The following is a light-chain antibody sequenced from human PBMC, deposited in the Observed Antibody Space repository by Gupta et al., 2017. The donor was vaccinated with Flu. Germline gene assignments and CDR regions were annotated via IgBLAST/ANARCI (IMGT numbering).Light chain of an antibody. CDR3: QQRTNRPRHFT. Sequence: DIVLTQSPATLSLSPGERATLSCRASQSVSRYLAWYQQKPGQAPRLLIYDASNRATGIPARFSGSGGGTDFTLTISSREPEDFAVYYCQQRTNRPRHFTFGHGTKVDIK. J-gene: IGKJ3*01. CDR1: QSVSRY. V-gene: IGKV3-11*01. CDR2: DAS.